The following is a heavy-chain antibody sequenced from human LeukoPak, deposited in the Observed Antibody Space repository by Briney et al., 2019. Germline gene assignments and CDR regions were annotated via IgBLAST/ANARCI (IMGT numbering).Heavy chain of an antibody. CDR1: GNSFTGYY. CDR2: MSPDSDGT. D-gene: IGHD5-24*01. Sequence: ASVKVSCMASGNSFTGYYVHWVRQAPGQGLEWMGWMSPDSDGTNFAQNFQGRVSTTRDTSIRTVYLELRSLRADDTAVYYCANQDGIGAPGAWFDNWGQGTLVTVSS. V-gene: IGHV1-2*02. J-gene: IGHJ4*02. CDR3: ANQDGIGAPGAWFDN.